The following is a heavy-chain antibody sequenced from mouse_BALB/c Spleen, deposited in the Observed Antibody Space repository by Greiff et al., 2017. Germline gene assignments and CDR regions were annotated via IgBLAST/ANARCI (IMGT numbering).Heavy chain of an antibody. CDR1: GYSFTDYN. Sequence: EVQLQQSGPELVKPGASVKVSCKASGYSFTDYNMHWVKQRPEQGLEWIGRIDPANGNTKYDPKFQGKATITADTSSNTAYLQLSSLTSEDTAVYYCARYSGYLDYWGQGTTLTVSS. V-gene: IGHV14-3*02. J-gene: IGHJ2*01. D-gene: IGHD1-1*02. CDR2: IDPANGNT. CDR3: ARYSGYLDY.